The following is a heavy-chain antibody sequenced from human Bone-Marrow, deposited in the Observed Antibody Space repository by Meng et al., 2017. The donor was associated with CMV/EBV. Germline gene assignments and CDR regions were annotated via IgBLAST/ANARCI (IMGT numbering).Heavy chain of an antibody. CDR1: GFTFDDYA. CDR3: AKGGYYDSSGYGLDY. V-gene: IGHV3-9*03. D-gene: IGHD3-22*01. Sequence: GGSLRLSCAASGFTFDDYAMHWVRQAPGKGLEWVSGISWNSGSIGYADSVKGRFTISRDNAKNSLYLQMNSLRAEDMALYYCAKGGYYDSSGYGLDYWGQRTLVTVSS. J-gene: IGHJ4*02. CDR2: ISWNSGSI.